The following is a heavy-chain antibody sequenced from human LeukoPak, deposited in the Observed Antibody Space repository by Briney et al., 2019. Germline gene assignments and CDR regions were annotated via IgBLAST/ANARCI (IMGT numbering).Heavy chain of an antibody. CDR3: SRHQGVVDL. CDR1: GGSFSGFY. V-gene: IGHV4-34*01. J-gene: IGHJ2*01. Sequence: SETLSLTCAVYGGSFSGFYWSWIRQPPGKGLEWIGEISHSGNTNYNPSLKSRVTISVDTSKNQSSLKLNSVTAADTAVYYCSRHQGVVDLWGRGSLVTVSS. CDR2: ISHSGNT. D-gene: IGHD3-3*01.